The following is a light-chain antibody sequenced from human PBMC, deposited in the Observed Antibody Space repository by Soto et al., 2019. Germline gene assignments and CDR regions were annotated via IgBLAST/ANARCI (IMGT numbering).Light chain of an antibody. V-gene: IGLV2-11*01. CDR1: SSDIGGYNY. J-gene: IGLJ1*01. Sequence: QSVLTQPRSVSGSPGQSVTISCTGASSDIGGYNYVSWYQQHPGKAPQLIIYDVSKRPSGVPDRFSGSKSGNTASLTISGLQAEDEADYYCCSYAGNYIYVFGTGTKVTVL. CDR2: DVS. CDR3: CSYAGNYIYV.